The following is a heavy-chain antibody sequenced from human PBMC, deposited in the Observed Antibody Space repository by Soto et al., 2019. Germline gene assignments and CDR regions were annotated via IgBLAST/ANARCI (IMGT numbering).Heavy chain of an antibody. CDR2: IRSKAKSYAT. J-gene: IGHJ4*02. V-gene: IGHV3-73*01. CDR1: GFTFSGSA. CDR3: TIEGAGFGY. Sequence: EVQLVESGGGLVQPGGSLKLSCAASGFTFSGSAMHWVRQASGKGLEWVGRIRSKAKSYATAYAASVQGRFTISRDDSKNTTYLQMNSLTAEDTAVYYCTIEGAGFGYWGQGTLVTVSS.